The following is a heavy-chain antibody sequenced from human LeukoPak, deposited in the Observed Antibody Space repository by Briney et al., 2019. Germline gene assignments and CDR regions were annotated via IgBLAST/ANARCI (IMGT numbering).Heavy chain of an antibody. Sequence: PGGSLRLSCAASGFTFSSYWMSWVRQAPGKGLEWVSVIYSGGSTYYADSVKGRFTISRDNSKNSLYLQMNTLRVEDTAVYYCAREGAVSGENWFDPWGQGTLVTVSS. D-gene: IGHD6-13*01. CDR1: GFTFSSYW. CDR3: AREGAVSGENWFDP. CDR2: IYSGGST. J-gene: IGHJ5*02. V-gene: IGHV3-53*01.